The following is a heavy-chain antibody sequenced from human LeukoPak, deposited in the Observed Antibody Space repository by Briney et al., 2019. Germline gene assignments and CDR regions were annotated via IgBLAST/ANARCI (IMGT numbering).Heavy chain of an antibody. CDR1: GGSISSGDYY. J-gene: IGHJ3*02. Sequence: SQTLSLTCTVSGGSISSGDYYWSWIRQPPGKSLEWIGYIYYSGNTYYNPSLKSRVTISVDTSKNQFSLKLTSVTAADTAMYYCATYSSDWYPDAFDIWGQGTMVTVSS. V-gene: IGHV4-30-4*01. CDR2: IYYSGNT. CDR3: ATYSSDWYPDAFDI. D-gene: IGHD6-19*01.